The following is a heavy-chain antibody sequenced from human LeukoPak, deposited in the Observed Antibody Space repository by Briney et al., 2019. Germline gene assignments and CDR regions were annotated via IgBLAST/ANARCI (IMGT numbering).Heavy chain of an antibody. CDR1: GGSISSYC. CDR2: IYYSGST. CDR3: ARRLVRGYYGMDV. J-gene: IGHJ6*02. D-gene: IGHD6-19*01. V-gene: IGHV4-59*08. Sequence: SETLSLTCTVSGGSISSYCWSWIRQPPGKGLEWIGYIYYSGSTNYNPSLKSRVTISVDTSKNQFSLKLSSVTAADTAVYYCARRLVRGYYGMDVWGQGTTVTVSS.